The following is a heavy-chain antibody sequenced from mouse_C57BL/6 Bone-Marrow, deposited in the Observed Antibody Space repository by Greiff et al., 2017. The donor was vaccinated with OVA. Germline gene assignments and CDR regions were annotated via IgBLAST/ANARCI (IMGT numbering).Heavy chain of an antibody. CDR1: GFTFSDYG. J-gene: IGHJ2*01. V-gene: IGHV5-17*01. Sequence: DVMLVESGGGLVKPGGSLKLSCAASGFTFSDYGMHWVRQAPEKGLEWVAYISSGSSTIYYADTVKGRFTISRDNAKNTLFLQMTSLRSEDTAMYYCARSTMVTTDYFDYWGQGTTLTVSS. D-gene: IGHD2-2*01. CDR2: ISSGSSTI. CDR3: ARSTMVTTDYFDY.